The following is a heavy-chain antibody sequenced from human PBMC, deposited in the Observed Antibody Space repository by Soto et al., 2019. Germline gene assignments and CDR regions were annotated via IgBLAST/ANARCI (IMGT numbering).Heavy chain of an antibody. J-gene: IGHJ4*02. D-gene: IGHD3-3*01. Sequence: PGGSLRLSCAASGFTFSSYAMSWVRQAPGKGLEWVSAISGSGGSTYYADSVKGRFTISRDNTKNTLYLQMNSLRAEDTAVYYCAKDLIRSEYYDFCSGPDYWGQGTLVTVSS. CDR3: AKDLIRSEYYDFCSGPDY. CDR2: ISGSGGST. V-gene: IGHV3-23*01. CDR1: GFTFSSYA.